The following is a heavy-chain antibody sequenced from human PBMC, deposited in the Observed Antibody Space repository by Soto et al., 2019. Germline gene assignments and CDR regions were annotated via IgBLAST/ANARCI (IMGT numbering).Heavy chain of an antibody. V-gene: IGHV4-39*01. CDR3: ARHFMGVPCH. CDR2: IYYSGST. J-gene: IGHJ4*02. CDR1: GGSISSSSYY. Sequence: SETLSLTCTVSGGSISSSSYYWGWIRQPPGKGLEWIGSIYYSGSTYYNPSLKSRVTISVDTSKNQFSLKLSSVTAADTAVYYCARHFMGVPCHWGQGTLVTVSS. D-gene: IGHD1-26*01.